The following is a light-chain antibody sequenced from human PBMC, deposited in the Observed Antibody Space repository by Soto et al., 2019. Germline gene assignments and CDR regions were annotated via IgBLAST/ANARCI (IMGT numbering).Light chain of an antibody. V-gene: IGKV1-5*01. CDR2: DAS. CDR1: QSISYW. CDR3: QQYDNYPHT. J-gene: IGKJ2*01. Sequence: DIQMTQSPSTLSASVGERVTLTCRASQSISYWLAWYQQKSGKAPKLLIYDASDLERGVPSRFSGSGSATAFTPILSGLQPDDFATYYSQQYDNYPHTFGQGTTLEIK.